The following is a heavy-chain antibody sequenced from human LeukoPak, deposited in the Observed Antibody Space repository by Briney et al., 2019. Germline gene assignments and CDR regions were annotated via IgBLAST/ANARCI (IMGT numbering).Heavy chain of an antibody. Sequence: KPSETLSLTCAVSGYSISSGYYWGWIRQPPGKGLEWIGSIYHSGSTYYNPSLKSRVTISVDTSKNQFSLKLSSVTAAATAVYYCAGDRNYYFDYGGQGTLVTVSS. D-gene: IGHD4-11*01. CDR3: AGDRNYYFDY. V-gene: IGHV4-38-2*02. J-gene: IGHJ4*02. CDR1: GYSISSGYY. CDR2: IYHSGST.